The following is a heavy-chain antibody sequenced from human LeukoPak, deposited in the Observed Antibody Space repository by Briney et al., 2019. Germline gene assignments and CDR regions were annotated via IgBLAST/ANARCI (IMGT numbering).Heavy chain of an antibody. Sequence: PSETLSLTCAVYGGSFSGYYWSWIRQPPGKGLEWIGEIKHSGSTNYNPSLKSRVTISVDTSKNQFSLKLSSVTAADTAVYYCARDGSSWPYYYYYYMDAWGKGTTVTVSS. CDR1: GGSFSGYY. D-gene: IGHD6-13*01. CDR2: IKHSGST. J-gene: IGHJ6*03. CDR3: ARDGSSWPYYYYYYMDA. V-gene: IGHV4-34*01.